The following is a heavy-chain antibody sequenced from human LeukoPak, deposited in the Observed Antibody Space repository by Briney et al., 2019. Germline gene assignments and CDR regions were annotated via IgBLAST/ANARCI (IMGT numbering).Heavy chain of an antibody. J-gene: IGHJ6*03. CDR1: GFTVSSNY. D-gene: IGHD3-22*01. CDR3: ARDYYDSSSPYYYYYMDV. Sequence: GGSLRLSCAASGFTVSSNYMSWVRQAPGKGLEWVSVIYSGGSTYYADSVKGRFTISRDNSKNTLYLQMNSLRAEDTAVYYCARDYYDSSSPYYYYYMDVWGKGTTVTVSS. V-gene: IGHV3-66*01. CDR2: IYSGGST.